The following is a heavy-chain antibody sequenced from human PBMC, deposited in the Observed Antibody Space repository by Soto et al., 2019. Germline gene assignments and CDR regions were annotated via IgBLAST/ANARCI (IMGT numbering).Heavy chain of an antibody. CDR1: GYTFTRYN. D-gene: IGHD3-22*01. CDR2: INAGNGNT. CDR3: ARPKDYDDCLDY. Sequence: QVQLVQSGAEVKKPGASVKVSCKASGYTFTRYNMHWVRQAPGQRLEWMGWINAGNGNTKYSQKFQGRVTITRDTSANTAYMELSSLISGDTAVYYCARPKDYDDCLDYWGQGTLVTVSS. V-gene: IGHV1-3*01. J-gene: IGHJ4*02.